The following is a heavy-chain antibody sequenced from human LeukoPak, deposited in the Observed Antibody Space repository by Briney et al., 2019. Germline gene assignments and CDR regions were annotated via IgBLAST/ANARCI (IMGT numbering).Heavy chain of an antibody. Sequence: PGGSLRLSCAASGFTFSAYGMNWVRQAPGKGLEWVSSINSSSSYKFYAASVKGRFTISRDNAKNSLYLQLNGLRAEDTAVYYCARDGIYHDGRRYNTYPGDYWGQGTLVTVSS. J-gene: IGHJ4*02. CDR2: INSSSSYK. CDR3: ARDGIYHDGRRYNTYPGDY. V-gene: IGHV3-21*06. CDR1: GFTFSAYG. D-gene: IGHD3-22*01.